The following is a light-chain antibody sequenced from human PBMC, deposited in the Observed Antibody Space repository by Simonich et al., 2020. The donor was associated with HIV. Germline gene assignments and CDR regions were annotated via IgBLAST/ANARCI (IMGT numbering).Light chain of an antibody. Sequence: SSNIGAGSDVHWYQHLPGTAPNLLIYGNSNRPSGVPDRFSGSKSGTSSSLAITGLQAEDEADYYCQSYDSSLSGSVFGGGTKLTVL. CDR1: SSNIGAGSD. CDR3: QSYDSSLSGSV. J-gene: IGLJ3*02. V-gene: IGLV1-40*01. CDR2: GNS.